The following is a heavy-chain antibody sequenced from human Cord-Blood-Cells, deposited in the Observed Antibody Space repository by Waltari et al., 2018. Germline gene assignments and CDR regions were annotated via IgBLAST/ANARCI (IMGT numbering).Heavy chain of an antibody. CDR3: AREGGTTNYDFWSGYYYFDY. D-gene: IGHD3-3*01. CDR1: GGTFSSYA. J-gene: IGHJ4*02. V-gene: IGHV1-69*01. Sequence: QVQLVQSGAEVKKPGSSVKVSCKASGGTFSSYAISWVRHAPGQGLPWMGGIIPILGTANYAQKFQGRVTITADESTSTAYMELSSLRSEDTAVYYCAREGGTTNYDFWSGYYYFDYWGQGTLVTVSS. CDR2: IIPILGTA.